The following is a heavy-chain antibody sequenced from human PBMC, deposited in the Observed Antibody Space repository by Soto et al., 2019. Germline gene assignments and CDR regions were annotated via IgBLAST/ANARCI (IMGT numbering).Heavy chain of an antibody. CDR1: GFTFSDYI. Sequence: GGSLRLSXSASGFTFSDYILNSFRHAAPKGLEWVVSIICSSSYIYYADSVKGRFTTSRDHAKNSLYLQMNSLRAEDTAVYYCATGGDSSGFQSYSYYGIDVWGQGTTVTVSS. J-gene: IGHJ6*02. CDR2: IICSSSYI. D-gene: IGHD3-22*01. CDR3: ATGGDSSGFQSYSYYGIDV. V-gene: IGHV3-21*01.